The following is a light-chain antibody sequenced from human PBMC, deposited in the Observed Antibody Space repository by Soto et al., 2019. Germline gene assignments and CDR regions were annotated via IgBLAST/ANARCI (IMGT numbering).Light chain of an antibody. V-gene: IGKV1-16*02. CDR2: AAS. CDR3: QQYHLYPLT. Sequence: DIQVTQSPPSLSASVGDRVTLTCRASQDIGNHLAWFQQKPGKTPKPLIHAASSLQSGVPSKFSGSGSGTDFTLTICSLQPEDFATYYCQQYHLYPLTFGGGTKVEIK. CDR1: QDIGNH. J-gene: IGKJ4*01.